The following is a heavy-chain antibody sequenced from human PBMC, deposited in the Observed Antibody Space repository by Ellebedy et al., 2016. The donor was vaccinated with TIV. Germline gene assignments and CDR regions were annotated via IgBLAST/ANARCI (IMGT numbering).Heavy chain of an antibody. V-gene: IGHV1-3*01. D-gene: IGHD6-13*01. CDR1: GYNFINYA. Sequence: ASVKVSCKASGYNFINYAMHWVRQAPGQRLEWMGLMNGGSDYTKYSPKFQGRVTITRDTSASTAYMELSSLRSEDTAVYYCARDPSYSSSWYSRGHLPYGMDVWGQGTTVTVSS. CDR3: ARDPSYSSSWYSRGHLPYGMDV. CDR2: MNGGSDYT. J-gene: IGHJ6*02.